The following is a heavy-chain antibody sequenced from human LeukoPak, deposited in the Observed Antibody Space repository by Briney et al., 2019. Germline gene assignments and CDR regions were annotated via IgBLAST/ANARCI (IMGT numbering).Heavy chain of an antibody. V-gene: IGHV3-30-3*01. J-gene: IGHJ6*03. CDR2: ISYDGSNK. Sequence: GRSLRLSCAASGFTFSSYAMHWVRQAPGKGLEWVAVISYDGSNKYYADSVKGRFTISRDNSKNTLYLQMNSLRAEDTAVYYCARPYYYDSSGSLGYYYYMDVWGKGTTVTVSS. CDR3: ARPYYYDSSGSLGYYYYMDV. D-gene: IGHD3-22*01. CDR1: GFTFSSYA.